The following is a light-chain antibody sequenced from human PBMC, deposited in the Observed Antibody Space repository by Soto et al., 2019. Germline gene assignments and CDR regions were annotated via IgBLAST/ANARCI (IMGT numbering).Light chain of an antibody. J-gene: IGKJ1*01. CDR1: QYIHNY. CDR2: EAA. V-gene: IGKV1-5*03. Sequence: DFQMTQSPSTLSASVGDRVTITCRASQYIHNYLAWYQQKPGEAPKLLIYEAANLESGVPSRFSGSGTGTEFTLTISSLQPDDFATYYCQQSNNYPWTFGQGTRVEI. CDR3: QQSNNYPWT.